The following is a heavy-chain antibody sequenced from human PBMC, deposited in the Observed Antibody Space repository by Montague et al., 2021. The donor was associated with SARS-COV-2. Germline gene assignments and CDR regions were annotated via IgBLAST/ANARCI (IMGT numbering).Heavy chain of an antibody. D-gene: IGHD5-18*01. CDR2: ISMSETRT. V-gene: IGHV3-48*04. CDR1: GFTFSRYS. CDR3: ARVASEHTAMAPDY. Sequence: SLRLSCAAAGFTFSRYSMNWVRQVPGKGLEWISYISMSETRTQYADSVKGRFTISRDNARNSLYLQMRSLTGGDTAVYYCARVASEHTAMAPDYWGQGTLVTVSS. J-gene: IGHJ4*02.